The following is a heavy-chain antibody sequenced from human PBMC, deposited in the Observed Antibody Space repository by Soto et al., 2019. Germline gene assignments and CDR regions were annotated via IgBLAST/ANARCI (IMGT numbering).Heavy chain of an antibody. CDR3: ARGRGDTAMAWYY. V-gene: IGHV4-59*01. Sequence: QVQLQESGPGLVKPSETLSLTCTVSGGSISSYYWSWIRQSPGKGLEWIGYISYSGSTKYNPSLKSRVPXSXDXXKNQFSLKLSSVTAADTAVYYCARGRGDTAMAWYYWGQGTLVTVSS. CDR1: GGSISSYY. D-gene: IGHD5-18*01. J-gene: IGHJ4*02. CDR2: ISYSGST.